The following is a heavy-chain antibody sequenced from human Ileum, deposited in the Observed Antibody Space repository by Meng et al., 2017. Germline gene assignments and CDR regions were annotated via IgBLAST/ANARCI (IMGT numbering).Heavy chain of an antibody. Sequence: GESLKISCAASGFTFSYSGMHWVRQAPGKGLEWVAVIWSDGSKEYYADSVKGRFTISRDNSKNTLYLQMNSLGVEDTAVYYGARKSGGSKYYFPYWGQGTLVTVSS. V-gene: IGHV3-33*01. CDR3: ARKSGGSKYYFPY. J-gene: IGHJ4*02. CDR1: GFTFSYSG. D-gene: IGHD3-16*01. CDR2: IWSDGSKE.